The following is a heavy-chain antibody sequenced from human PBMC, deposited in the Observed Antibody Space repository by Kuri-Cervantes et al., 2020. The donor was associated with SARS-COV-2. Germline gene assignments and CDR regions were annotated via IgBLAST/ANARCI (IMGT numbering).Heavy chain of an antibody. CDR1: GFTFSSYS. CDR2: ISSSSSYI. CDR3: ARVTTVTEGY. V-gene: IGHV3-21*01. Sequence: GGSLRLSCAASGFTFSSYSMNWVRQAPGKGLEWVSSISSSSSYIYYTDSVKGRFTISRDNAKNSLYLQMNSLRAEDTAVYYCARVTTVTEGYWGQGTLVTVSS. J-gene: IGHJ4*02. D-gene: IGHD4-11*01.